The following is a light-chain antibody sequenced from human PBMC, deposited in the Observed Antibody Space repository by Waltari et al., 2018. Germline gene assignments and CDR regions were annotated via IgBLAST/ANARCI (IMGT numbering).Light chain of an antibody. Sequence: QSVLTQPPSASGTPGQRVTISCSGRSSNLGSNTVNWYQQLPGTAPKLLIYSNNQRPSGVPDRFSGSKSGTSASLAISGLQSEDEADYYCAAWDDSLNGVVFGGGTKLTVL. CDR3: AAWDDSLNGVV. V-gene: IGLV1-44*01. CDR2: SNN. CDR1: SSNLGSNT. J-gene: IGLJ2*01.